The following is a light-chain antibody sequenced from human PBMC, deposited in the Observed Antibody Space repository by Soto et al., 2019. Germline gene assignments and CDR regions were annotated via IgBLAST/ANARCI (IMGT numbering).Light chain of an antibody. CDR1: QSVSSSF. V-gene: IGKV3-20*01. J-gene: IGKJ2*01. CDR2: GAS. Sequence: EIVVTQSPGTLSLSPGERATLSCRASQSVSSSFLAWYQQRPGQAPRLLIYGASSRATGVPERFSGSGSGTDFTLTIRRLEPEDFAVYYCQQYGSSAYTFGQGTKLEIK. CDR3: QQYGSSAYT.